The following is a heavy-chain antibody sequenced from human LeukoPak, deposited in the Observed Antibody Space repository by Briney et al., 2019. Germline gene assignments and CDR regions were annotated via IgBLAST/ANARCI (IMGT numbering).Heavy chain of an antibody. V-gene: IGHV4-34*01. CDR2: INHSGST. Sequence: SETLSLTCAVYGGSFSGYYWSWIRQPPGKGLEWIGEINHSGSTNYNPSLKSRVTISVDTSKNKFSLKLSSVTAADTAVYYCARPLGGDYDILTGYGYWGQGTLVTVSS. CDR1: GGSFSGYY. CDR3: ARPLGGDYDILTGYGY. D-gene: IGHD3-9*01. J-gene: IGHJ4*02.